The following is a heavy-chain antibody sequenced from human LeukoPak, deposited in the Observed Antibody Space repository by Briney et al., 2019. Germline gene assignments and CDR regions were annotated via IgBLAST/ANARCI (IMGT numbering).Heavy chain of an antibody. D-gene: IGHD2-21*02. V-gene: IGHV3-7*01. CDR3: AREVTASSFDI. CDR2: INQDGSQN. Sequence: GGSLRLSCAASGFSFSDYWMSWVRQAPGRGLEWVGNINQDGSQNSSVDPVKGRFTISRDNAKNSLYLQMNSLGAEDTAPYYCAREVTASSFDILGQGTMVTVSS. J-gene: IGHJ3*02. CDR1: GFSFSDYW.